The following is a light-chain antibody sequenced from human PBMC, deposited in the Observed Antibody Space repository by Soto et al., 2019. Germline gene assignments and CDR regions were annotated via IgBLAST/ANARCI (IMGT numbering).Light chain of an antibody. Sequence: DIVMTQSPDSLAVSLGERATINCKPSQSVLSSSNNEKYLAWYQQKPGQPPKLLIYWASNRESGVPDRFSGSGSGTDFTLTISSLQAEDVAVYYCQQYYSLPLAFGQGTKVEIK. V-gene: IGKV4-1*01. CDR1: QSVLSSSNNEKY. CDR3: QQYYSLPLA. J-gene: IGKJ1*01. CDR2: WAS.